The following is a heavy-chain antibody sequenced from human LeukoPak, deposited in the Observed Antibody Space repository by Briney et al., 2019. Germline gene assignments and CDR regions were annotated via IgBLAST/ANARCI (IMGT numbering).Heavy chain of an antibody. CDR2: ISGGGRTT. V-gene: IGHV3-23*01. CDR3: AKNVVFTRYFDS. J-gene: IGHJ4*02. D-gene: IGHD2-2*01. CDR1: GFTFTNHA. Sequence: QPGGSLRLSCAASGFTFTNHAMSWVRQAPGKGLQWIAVISGGGRTTEYADSVKGRFTVSRDSSMNTLSLHMDSLRVEDTAIYYCAKNVVFTRYFDSWGQGTLVTVSS.